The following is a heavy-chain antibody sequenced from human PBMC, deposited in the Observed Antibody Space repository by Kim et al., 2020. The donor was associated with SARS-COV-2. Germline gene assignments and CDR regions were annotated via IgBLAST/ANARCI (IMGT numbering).Heavy chain of an antibody. D-gene: IGHD3-22*01. V-gene: IGHV4-59*08. J-gene: IGHJ3*02. CDR1: GGSISSYY. Sequence: SETLSLTCTVSGGSISSYYWSWIRQPPGKGLEWIGYIYYSGSTNYNPSLKSRVTISVDTSKNQFSLKLSSVTAADTAVYYCARHERITMIVGGAFDIWGQGTMVTVSS. CDR2: IYYSGST. CDR3: ARHERITMIVGGAFDI.